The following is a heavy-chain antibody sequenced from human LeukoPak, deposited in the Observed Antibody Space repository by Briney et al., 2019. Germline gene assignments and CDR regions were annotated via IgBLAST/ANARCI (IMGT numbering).Heavy chain of an antibody. Sequence: SETLSLTCTVSGYSISSGYYWGWIRQPPGQGLEWIGSIYHSGSTYYNPSLKSRVTISVDTSKNQFSLKLSSVTAADTAVYYCARGVGMGATRYFDYWGQEPWSPSPQ. D-gene: IGHD1-26*01. CDR2: IYHSGST. CDR1: GYSISSGYY. J-gene: IGHJ4*01. V-gene: IGHV4-38-2*02. CDR3: ARGVGMGATRYFDY.